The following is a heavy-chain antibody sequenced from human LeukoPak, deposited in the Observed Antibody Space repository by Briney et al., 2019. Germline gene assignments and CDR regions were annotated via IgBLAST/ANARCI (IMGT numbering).Heavy chain of an antibody. J-gene: IGHJ5*02. CDR3: AREVGGGFDP. V-gene: IGHV4-59*01. D-gene: IGHD3-16*01. CDR1: GGSISSYY. CDR2: IYYSGST. Sequence: SETLSLTCTVSGGSISSYYWSWIRQPPGKGLECIGYIYYSGSTNYNPSLKSRVTISADTSKNQFSLKLSSVTAADTAVYYCAREVGGGFDPWGQGTLVTVSS.